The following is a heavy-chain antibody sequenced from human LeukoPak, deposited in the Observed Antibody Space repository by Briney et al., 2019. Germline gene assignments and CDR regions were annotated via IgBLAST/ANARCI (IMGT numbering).Heavy chain of an antibody. CDR2: VNPNNGNT. J-gene: IGHJ5*02. Sequence: ASVKVSCKASGYTFTKNNINWVRQATGQGLEWMGWVNPNNGNTVYAQKFQGRVAFTSNISIDTVYMELSSLRSEDTAVYYCARAVTYGGPDLFDPWGQGTPVIVSS. CDR3: ARAVTYGGPDLFDP. D-gene: IGHD4/OR15-4a*01. V-gene: IGHV1-8*01. CDR1: GYTFTKNN.